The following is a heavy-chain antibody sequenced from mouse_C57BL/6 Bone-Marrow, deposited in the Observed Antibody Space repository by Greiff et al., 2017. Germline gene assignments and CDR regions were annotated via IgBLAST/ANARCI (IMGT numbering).Heavy chain of an antibody. CDR3: ARGEIYYDSWYFDV. CDR2: IYPGSGST. D-gene: IGHD2-4*01. V-gene: IGHV1-55*01. J-gene: IGHJ1*03. Sequence: VQLQQSGAELVKPGASVKMSCKASGYTFTSYWITWVKQRPGQGLEWIGDIYPGSGSTNYNEKFKGKATLTVDTSSSTAYMQLSSLTSEDSAVYYCARGEIYYDSWYFDVWGTGTTVTVSS. CDR1: GYTFTSYW.